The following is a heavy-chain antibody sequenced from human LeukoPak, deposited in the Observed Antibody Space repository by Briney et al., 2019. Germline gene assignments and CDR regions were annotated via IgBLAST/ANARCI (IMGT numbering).Heavy chain of an antibody. V-gene: IGHV1-69*13. J-gene: IGHJ5*02. CDR3: ARDGIRGIAAAGTTWFDP. CDR2: IIPIFGTA. D-gene: IGHD6-13*01. CDR1: GGTFSIYA. Sequence: GASVKVSFKASGGTFSIYAISWVRQAPGQGLEWMGGIIPIFGTANYAQKFQGRVTITADESTSTAYMELSSLRSEDTAVYYCARDGIRGIAAAGTTWFDPWGQGTLVTVSS.